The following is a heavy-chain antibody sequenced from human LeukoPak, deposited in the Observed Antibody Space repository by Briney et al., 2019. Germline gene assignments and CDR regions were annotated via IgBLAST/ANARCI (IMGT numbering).Heavy chain of an antibody. CDR1: GFSLSTSGMC. V-gene: IGHV2-70*11. CDR2: IDWDDDK. J-gene: IGHJ4*02. Sequence: SGPALVKPTQTLTLTCTFSGFSLSTSGMCVSWIRQPPGKALEWLARIDWDDDKYYSTSLKTRLTISKDTSKNQVVLTMTNMDPVDTATYYCAWIRYYYDSSGYYYFDYRGQGTLVTVSS. CDR3: AWIRYYYDSSGYYYFDY. D-gene: IGHD3-22*01.